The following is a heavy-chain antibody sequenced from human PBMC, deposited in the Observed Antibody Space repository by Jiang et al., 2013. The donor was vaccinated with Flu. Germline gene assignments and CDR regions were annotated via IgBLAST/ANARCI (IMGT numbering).Heavy chain of an antibody. J-gene: IGHJ6*04. D-gene: IGHD1-14*01. CDR3: ARAYWAPEAYGGMDV. Sequence: KGRGVDWVYLLQWEHQLQPSLKSRVTISVDTSKNQFSLKLSSVTAADTAVYYCARAYWAPEAYGGMDVWGKGTTVTVSS. CDR2: LLQWEH. V-gene: IGHV4-59*01.